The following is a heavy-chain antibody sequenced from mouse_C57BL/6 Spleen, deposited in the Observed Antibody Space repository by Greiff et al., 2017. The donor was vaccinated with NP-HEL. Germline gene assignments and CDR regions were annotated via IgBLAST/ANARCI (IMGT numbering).Heavy chain of an antibody. Sequence: QVQLQQPGAELVKPGASVKMSCKASGYTFTSYWITWVKQRPGQGLEWIGDIYPGSGSTNYNEKFKSKATLTVDTSSSTAYMQLSSLTSEDSAVYYGARGGYGSRSYWYFDVWGTGTTVTVSS. D-gene: IGHD1-1*01. V-gene: IGHV1-55*01. J-gene: IGHJ1*03. CDR2: IYPGSGST. CDR3: ARGGYGSRSYWYFDV. CDR1: GYTFTSYW.